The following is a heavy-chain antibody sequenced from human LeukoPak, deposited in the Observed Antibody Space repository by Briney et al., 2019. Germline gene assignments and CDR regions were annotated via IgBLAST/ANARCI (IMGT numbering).Heavy chain of an antibody. CDR2: ISNTGSVI. CDR1: GSTFSSHT. V-gene: IGHV3-48*04. Sequence: GGSLRLSCAASGSTFSSHTMNWVRQAPGKGLEWVSYISNTGSVIYYADSVKGRFTISRDNAKNSLYLQMNSLRAEDTAVYYCARPTTVTTISADAFDIWGQGTMVTVSS. CDR3: ARPTTVTTISADAFDI. J-gene: IGHJ3*02. D-gene: IGHD4-17*01.